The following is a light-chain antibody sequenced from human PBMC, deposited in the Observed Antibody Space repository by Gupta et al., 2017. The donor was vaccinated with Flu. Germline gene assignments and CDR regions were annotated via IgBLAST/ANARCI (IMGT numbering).Light chain of an antibody. CDR2: AAS. CDR1: QSISTY. J-gene: IGKJ2*04. Sequence: SSLSASVGDSVTITCRASQSISTYLNWYQQKAGEAPKVLIYAASSFKIGVTSRFRGSGSGIEFTLTITSVQPEDFATSYCQQTSTTHRRSFGQGTKLDIK. CDR3: QQTSTTHRRS. V-gene: IGKV1-39*01.